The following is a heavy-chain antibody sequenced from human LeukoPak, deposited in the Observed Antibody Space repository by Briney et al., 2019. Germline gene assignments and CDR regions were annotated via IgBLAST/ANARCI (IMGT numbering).Heavy chain of an antibody. CDR1: GYTFTSYY. D-gene: IGHD3-3*01. CDR2: IIPIFGTA. V-gene: IGHV1-69*06. Sequence: ASVKVSCTASGYTFTSYYMHWVRQAPGQGLEWMGGIIPIFGTANYAQKFQGRVTITADKSTSTAYMELSSLRSEDTAVYYCARDADYRFWSGYRTARSYYYYMDVWGKGTTVTVSS. J-gene: IGHJ6*03. CDR3: ARDADYRFWSGYRTARSYYYYMDV.